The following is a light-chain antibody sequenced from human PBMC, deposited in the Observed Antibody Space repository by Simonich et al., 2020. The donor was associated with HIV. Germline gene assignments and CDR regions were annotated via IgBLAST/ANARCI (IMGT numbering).Light chain of an antibody. V-gene: IGKV4-1*01. CDR2: WAS. J-gene: IGKJ1*01. CDR3: QQYYSTPPT. CDR1: RSVLYRSNTKNY. Sequence: IVMTQSPDSLAVSLGERATVNCSSSRSVLYRSNTKNYLAWYQQKPGQPPKLLIYWASTRESGVPDRFSASGSGTDFTLTISSLQAEDVAIYYCQQYYSTPPTFGQGTKVEIK.